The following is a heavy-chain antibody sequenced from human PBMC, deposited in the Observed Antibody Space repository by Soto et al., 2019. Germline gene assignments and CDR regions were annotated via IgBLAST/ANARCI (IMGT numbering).Heavy chain of an antibody. CDR2: SRDKPQGYST. CDR1: GFTFSDHY. CDR3: VRATYFSDSSGYTRCLDY. Sequence: VQLVESGGGLVQPGGSLRLSCAGSGFTFSDHYIDWVRQAPGKGLEWVGRSRDKPQGYSTAYAASVKGTFTTSRDESKNSAYLQMNSLKTEDTAVYYCVRATYFSDSSGYTRCLDYWGQGTLVTVSS. V-gene: IGHV3-72*01. D-gene: IGHD3-22*01. J-gene: IGHJ4*02.